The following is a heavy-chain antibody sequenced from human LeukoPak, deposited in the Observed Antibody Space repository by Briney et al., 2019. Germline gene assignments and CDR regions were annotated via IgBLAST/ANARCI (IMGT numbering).Heavy chain of an antibody. Sequence: SETLSLTCAVYGGSFSGYYWSWIRQPPGKGLEWIGEINHSRSTNYNPSLKSRVTISVDTSKNQFSLKLSSVTAADTAVYYCARGGVRAIDYYYYYMDVWGKGTTVTVSS. D-gene: IGHD4-17*01. V-gene: IGHV4-34*01. J-gene: IGHJ6*03. CDR2: INHSRST. CDR3: ARGGVRAIDYYYYYMDV. CDR1: GGSFSGYY.